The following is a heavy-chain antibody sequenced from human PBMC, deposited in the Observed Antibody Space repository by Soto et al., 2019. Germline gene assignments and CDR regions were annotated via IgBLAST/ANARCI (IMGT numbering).Heavy chain of an antibody. D-gene: IGHD3-16*02. CDR1: GGSFSDDY. CDR3: ARGKIFDYVWGSSRYSLDY. V-gene: IGHV4-34*01. J-gene: IGHJ4*02. CDR2: INHKGST. Sequence: QVQLQQWGAGLLKPSETLSLTCAVYGGSFSDDYWSWIRQPPGKGLEWIGEINHKGSTNYNPSLKSRLTISVDTSKNQFSLKLISVTAADTSVYYCARGKIFDYVWGSSRYSLDYWGQGTLVTVSS.